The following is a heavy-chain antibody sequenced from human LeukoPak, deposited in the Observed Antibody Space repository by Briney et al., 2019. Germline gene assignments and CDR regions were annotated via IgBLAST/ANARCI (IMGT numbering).Heavy chain of an antibody. Sequence: SETLSLTCAVYGGSFSGYYWSWIRQPPGEGMEWIGEINHSGSTNYNPSLKSRVTISVDTSKNQFSLKLSSVTAADTAVYYCARGRVGLPAANWFDPWGQGTLVTVSS. D-gene: IGHD2-2*01. CDR3: ARGRVGLPAANWFDP. J-gene: IGHJ5*02. CDR1: GGSFSGYY. CDR2: INHSGST. V-gene: IGHV4-34*01.